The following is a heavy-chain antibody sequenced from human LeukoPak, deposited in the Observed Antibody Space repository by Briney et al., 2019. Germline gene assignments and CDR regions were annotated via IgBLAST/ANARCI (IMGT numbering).Heavy chain of an antibody. CDR1: GFTFADYA. CDR3: AKSSGYYDPYYFDY. CDR2: ISWNSGSV. V-gene: IGHV3-9*01. J-gene: IGHJ4*02. Sequence: PGRSLRLSCATSGFTFADYAIHWVRQGPGKGLEWVSGISWNSGSVGYADSVKGRFTISRDNAKNSLFLEMNSLRAEDTALYYCAKSSGYYDPYYFDYRGQGTLVTVSS. D-gene: IGHD3-22*01.